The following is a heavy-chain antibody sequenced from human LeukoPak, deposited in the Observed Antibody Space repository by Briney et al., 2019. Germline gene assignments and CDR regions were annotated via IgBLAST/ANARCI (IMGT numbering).Heavy chain of an antibody. V-gene: IGHV1-8*01. CDR1: GYTFSNYD. CDR2: MNPNSGNT. J-gene: IGHJ6*03. CDR3: ASTYGSGSYYYMDV. Sequence: GASVKVSCKASGYTFSNYDINWVRQATGQGLEWMGWMNPNSGNTGYAQKFQGRVTMTRNTSISKAYMELSSLRSEDTAVYYCASTYGSGSYYYMDVWGKGTTLTISS. D-gene: IGHD3-10*01.